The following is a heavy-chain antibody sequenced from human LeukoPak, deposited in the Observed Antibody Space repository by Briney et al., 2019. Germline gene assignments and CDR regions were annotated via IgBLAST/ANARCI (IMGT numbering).Heavy chain of an antibody. CDR2: INHSGST. Sequence: TETLSLTGTVAGVSVSRGSYYWSWTRQPPGKTLEWIGEINHSGSTNYNPSLKSRVTISVDTSKNQFSLKLSSVTAADTAVYYCAIRKYYDILTGYRKIPTSGFDPWGQGTLVTVSS. CDR1: GVSVSRGSYY. J-gene: IGHJ5*02. V-gene: IGHV4-61*01. CDR3: AIRKYYDILTGYRKIPTSGFDP. D-gene: IGHD3-9*01.